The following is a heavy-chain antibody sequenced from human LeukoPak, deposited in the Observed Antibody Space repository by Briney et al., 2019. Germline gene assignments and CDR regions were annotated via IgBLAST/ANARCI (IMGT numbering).Heavy chain of an antibody. CDR1: GYTFTSYG. Sequence: GASVKVSCKASGYTFTSYGISWVRQAPGQGLEWMGWISAYNGNTNYAQKLQGRVTMTTDTSTSTAYMELRSLRSDDTAVYYCAREVYYGSGILESAFDYWGQGTLVTVSS. J-gene: IGHJ4*02. D-gene: IGHD3-10*01. CDR3: AREVYYGSGILESAFDY. CDR2: ISAYNGNT. V-gene: IGHV1-18*01.